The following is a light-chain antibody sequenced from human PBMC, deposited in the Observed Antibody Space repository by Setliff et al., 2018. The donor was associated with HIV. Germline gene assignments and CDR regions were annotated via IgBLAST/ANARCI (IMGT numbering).Light chain of an antibody. V-gene: IGLV2-14*02. CDR3: SSYTSSSSLTI. CDR1: SSDVGSYNL. J-gene: IGLJ2*01. CDR2: EVS. Sequence: QSALTQPASVSGSPGQPIIISCIGTSSDVGSYNLVSWYQQHPGKAPKLIIYEVSNRPSGVSNRFSGSKSGNTASLTISGLQAEDEADYYCSSYTSSSSLTIFGGGTKVTVL.